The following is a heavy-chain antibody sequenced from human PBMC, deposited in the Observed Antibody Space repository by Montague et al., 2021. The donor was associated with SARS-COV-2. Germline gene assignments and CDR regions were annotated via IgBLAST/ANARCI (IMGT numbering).Heavy chain of an antibody. CDR1: GASIASGNYY. Sequence: SETLSLTCTVSGASIASGNYYWSWIRQPPGKGLEWIGYMYYTGPTIYNPSLGSRVTMPVDPSKNQFSLTLTSVTAADTAVYYCARSRADVPSRPGFDYWGQGALVTVSS. V-gene: IGHV4-61*01. J-gene: IGHJ4*02. CDR3: ARSRADVPSRPGFDY. CDR2: MYYTGPT. D-gene: IGHD6-6*01.